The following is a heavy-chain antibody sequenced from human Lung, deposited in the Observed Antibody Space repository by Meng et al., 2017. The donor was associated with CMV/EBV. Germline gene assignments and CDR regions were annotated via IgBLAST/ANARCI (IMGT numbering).Heavy chain of an antibody. D-gene: IGHD4-17*01. CDR2: IYYSGST. CDR3: ARTNYGDYNWFDP. J-gene: IGHJ5*02. CDR1: GGSISSGGFY. V-gene: IGHV4-31*03. Sequence: QVQLQDAGPGLVKPSQTLSRTCTGSGGSISSGGFYWSWIRQHPGKGLEWIGYIYYSGSTYYNPSLRSRVAISIDTSKNQFSLKLTSVTAADTAVYFCARTNYGDYNWFDPWGQGTLVTVSS.